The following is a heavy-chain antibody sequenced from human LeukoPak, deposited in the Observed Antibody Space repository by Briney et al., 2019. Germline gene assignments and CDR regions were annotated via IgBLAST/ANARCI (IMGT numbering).Heavy chain of an antibody. J-gene: IGHJ3*02. V-gene: IGHV3-7*01. CDR3: ASSSLRGSDAFDI. CDR1: GFGFSNFW. D-gene: IGHD3-16*01. Sequence: GGSLRLSCAASGFGFSNFWMSWVRQAPGKGPEWVANIKEDGSLKNYVDSVEGRFTVSRDNAKNTLYLQMNSLRLEDTAVYYCASSSLRGSDAFDIWGQGTMVTVSS. CDR2: IKEDGSLK.